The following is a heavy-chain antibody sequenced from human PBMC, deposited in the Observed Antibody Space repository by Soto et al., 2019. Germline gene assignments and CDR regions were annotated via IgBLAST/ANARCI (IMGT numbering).Heavy chain of an antibody. CDR2: INPNSGGT. CDR1: GYTFSGYY. CDR3: ARSLTEGYCTITGCYTRPLYGMDV. V-gene: IGHV1-2*02. J-gene: IGHJ6*02. Sequence: QEQLVQSGAEVKKPGASVKVSCKASGYTFSGYYIHWLLQAPGQGLEWMGWINPNSGGTNYAQKFQGRVTVTRDTPTSTAYMELSRLTSDDTAVYYCARSLTEGYCTITGCYTRPLYGMDVWGQGTTVTVSS. D-gene: IGHD2-2*02.